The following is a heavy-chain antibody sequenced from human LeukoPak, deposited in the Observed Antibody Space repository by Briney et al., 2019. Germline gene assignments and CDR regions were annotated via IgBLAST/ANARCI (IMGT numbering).Heavy chain of an antibody. CDR3: AKGDCSSTSCSGFYGMDV. CDR1: GFTFSTYA. V-gene: IGHV3-23*01. Sequence: GGSLRLSCAASGFTFSTYAMNWVRQAPGKGLEWVSTTSGGTTYYADSVKGRFTISRDSSKSTLYLQMNSLRAEDTAAYYCAKGDCSSTSCSGFYGMDVWGRGTTVTVSS. J-gene: IGHJ6*04. D-gene: IGHD2-2*01. CDR2: TSGGTT.